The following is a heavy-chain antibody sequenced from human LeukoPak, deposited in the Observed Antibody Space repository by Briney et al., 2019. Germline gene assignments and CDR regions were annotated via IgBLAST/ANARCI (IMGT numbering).Heavy chain of an antibody. CDR3: ARDGSGVVVVAATPGPYYFDY. CDR1: GGSISSSSYY. CDR2: IYYSGST. V-gene: IGHV4-39*07. J-gene: IGHJ4*02. D-gene: IGHD2-15*01. Sequence: PSETLSLTCTVSGGSISSSSYYWGWIRQPPGKGLEWIGSIYYSGSTYYNPSLKSRVTISVDTSKNQFSLKLSSVTAADTAVYYCARDGSGVVVVAATPGPYYFDYWGQGTLVTVSS.